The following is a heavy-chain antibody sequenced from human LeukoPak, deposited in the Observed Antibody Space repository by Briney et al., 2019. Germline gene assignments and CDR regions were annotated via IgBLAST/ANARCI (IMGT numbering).Heavy chain of an antibody. CDR2: INYSGST. V-gene: IGHV4-34*01. J-gene: IGHJ4*02. Sequence: SETLSLTCAVYGGSFSGYYWSWIRQPPGKGQEWIGEINYSGSTNYNPSLKSRVTISVDTSKNQFSLKLSSVTAADTAVYYCARVPPRTYYYDSSGYYYDYWGQGTLVTVSS. D-gene: IGHD3-22*01. CDR3: ARVPPRTYYYDSSGYYYDY. CDR1: GGSFSGYY.